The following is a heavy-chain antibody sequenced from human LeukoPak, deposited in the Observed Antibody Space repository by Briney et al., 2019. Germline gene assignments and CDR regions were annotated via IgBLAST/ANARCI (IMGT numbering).Heavy chain of an antibody. J-gene: IGHJ6*02. CDR1: GGSISSYY. CDR2: IYYSGST. CDR3: ARQQQHYYYGMDV. V-gene: IGHV4-59*08. Sequence: SETLSLTCTVSGGSISSYYWSWIRQPPGKGLEWIGYIYYSGSTNYNPSLKSRVTISVDTSKNQFSLKLSFVTAADTAVYYCARQQQHYYYGMDVWGQGTTVTVSS. D-gene: IGHD6-13*01.